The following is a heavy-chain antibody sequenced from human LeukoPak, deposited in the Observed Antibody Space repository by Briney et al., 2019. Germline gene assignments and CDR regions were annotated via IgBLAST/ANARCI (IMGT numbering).Heavy chain of an antibody. Sequence: PSETLSLTCTVSGGSISSGDYYWSWIRQPPGKGLEWIGYIYYSGSTYYNPSLKSRVTISVDTSKNQFSLKLSSVTAADTAVYYCARDLSYSYGYYYYYGMDVWGQGTTVTVSS. CDR1: GGSISSGDYY. D-gene: IGHD5-18*01. J-gene: IGHJ6*02. V-gene: IGHV4-30-4*01. CDR2: IYYSGST. CDR3: ARDLSYSYGYYYYYGMDV.